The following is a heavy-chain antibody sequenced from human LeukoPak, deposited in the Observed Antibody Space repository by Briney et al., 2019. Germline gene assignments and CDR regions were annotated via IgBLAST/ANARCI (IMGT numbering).Heavy chain of an antibody. CDR2: IWYDGNNK. J-gene: IGHJ4*02. CDR1: GFPFSTFP. V-gene: IGHV3-33*08. Sequence: PGGSLRLSCQASGFPFSTFPMSWVRQAPGKGLEWVALIWYDGNNKYYADSVKGRFTISRDNSKNTLYLQLNSLRAEDTAVYYCARQHCSGGDCYFFDWGQGTLVTVSS. CDR3: ARQHCSGGDCYFFD. D-gene: IGHD2-15*01.